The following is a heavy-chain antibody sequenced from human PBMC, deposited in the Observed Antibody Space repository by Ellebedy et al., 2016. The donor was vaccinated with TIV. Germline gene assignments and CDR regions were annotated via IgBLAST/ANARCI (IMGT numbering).Heavy chain of an antibody. CDR1: GASISDYW. CDR3: AKNWDFGDSFDY. Sequence: SETLSLXXSVSGASISDYWCSWIRQPAGKGLEWIGRVFATGDTNYIPSLKSRVSVSVTTSKNEFSLMLSSVTAADTAVYYCAKNWDFGDSFDYWGQGLLVVVSS. CDR2: VFATGDT. D-gene: IGHD4-17*01. J-gene: IGHJ4*02. V-gene: IGHV4-4*07.